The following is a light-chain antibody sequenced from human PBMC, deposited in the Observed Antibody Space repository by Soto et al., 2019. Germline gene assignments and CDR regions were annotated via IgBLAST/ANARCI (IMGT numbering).Light chain of an antibody. CDR1: QSISRY. CDR2: AAS. Sequence: EIVLTQSPATLSLSPGERATLSCRASQSISRYLVWYQQTPGQAPRLLIFAASNRATGIPARFSGSGSGTDFTLTISSLEPEDSAVYYCQQRSDWPLTFGGGTKVDIK. J-gene: IGKJ4*01. CDR3: QQRSDWPLT. V-gene: IGKV3-11*01.